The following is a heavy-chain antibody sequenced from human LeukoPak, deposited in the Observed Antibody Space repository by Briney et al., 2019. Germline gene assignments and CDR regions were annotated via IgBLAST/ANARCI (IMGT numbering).Heavy chain of an antibody. J-gene: IGHJ5*02. CDR2: IYPRDSHT. D-gene: IGHD2-15*01. V-gene: IGHV5-51*01. Sequence: GESLKISCKGSGYTFTTHWIGWVRQMPGKGLEWMGIIYPRDSHTRYSPSFQGQVTISADKSISTAYLQWSSLKASDTAMYYCARQTKYCSGGSCFKSWFDPWGQGTLVTVSS. CDR1: GYTFTTHW. CDR3: ARQTKYCSGGSCFKSWFDP.